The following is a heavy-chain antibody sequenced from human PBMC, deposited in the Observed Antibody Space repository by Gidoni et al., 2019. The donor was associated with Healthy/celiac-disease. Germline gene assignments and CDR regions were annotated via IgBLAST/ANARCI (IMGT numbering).Heavy chain of an antibody. J-gene: IGHJ4*02. V-gene: IGHV3-30-3*01. CDR1: GFPFSSYA. CDR3: ARAGDYVWGGFDY. Sequence: QVQLVESGGGVVQPGRSLRLSWAASGFPFSSYAMHWVRQAPGKGLEWLAVISYDGSNKYYADSVKGRFTISRDNSKNTLYLQMNSLRAEDTAVYYCARAGDYVWGGFDYWGQGTLVTVSS. CDR2: ISYDGSNK. D-gene: IGHD3-16*01.